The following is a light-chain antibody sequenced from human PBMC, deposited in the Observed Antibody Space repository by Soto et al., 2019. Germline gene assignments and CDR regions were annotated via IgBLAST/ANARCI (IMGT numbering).Light chain of an antibody. J-gene: IGLJ2*01. CDR1: SSNIGRNY. Sequence: QSVLTQTPSVSGTPGQRVNISCSGSSSNIGRNYVYWYHQFPGMAPKLLIYRDNERPSGVSDRFSGSKSGTSASLANSGLRSGDEADYHCATWDDSLGGPVFGGGTKLTVL. V-gene: IGLV1-47*01. CDR3: ATWDDSLGGPV. CDR2: RDN.